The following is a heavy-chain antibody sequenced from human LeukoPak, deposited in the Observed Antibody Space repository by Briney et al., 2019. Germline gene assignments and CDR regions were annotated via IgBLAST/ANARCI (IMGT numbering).Heavy chain of an antibody. CDR3: ARGLDSSSWLNWFDP. CDR2: ISYDGSSK. Sequence: HPGGSLRLSCAAPGFTFNNYAMHWVRQAPGKGLEWVALISYDGSSKYYADSVKGRFTISRDNSKNTLYLQMHSLRGEDAAVYYCARGLDSSSWLNWFDPWGQGTLVTVSS. J-gene: IGHJ5*02. V-gene: IGHV3-30*04. D-gene: IGHD6-13*01. CDR1: GFTFNNYA.